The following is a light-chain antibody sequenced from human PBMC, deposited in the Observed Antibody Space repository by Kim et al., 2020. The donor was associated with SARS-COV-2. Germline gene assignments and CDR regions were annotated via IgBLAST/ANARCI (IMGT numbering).Light chain of an antibody. J-gene: IGKJ2*03. Sequence: DIHMTQSPSTLSASAGDRITITCRATQNISSWVAWYQQKLGKAPKLLISTAANLQGDVPSRFSGSGSGTNFTLTINSLQPDDFATYYCQHYDRVPYSFGQENKLEI. CDR1: QNISSW. V-gene: IGKV1-5*03. CDR2: TAA. CDR3: QHYDRVPYS.